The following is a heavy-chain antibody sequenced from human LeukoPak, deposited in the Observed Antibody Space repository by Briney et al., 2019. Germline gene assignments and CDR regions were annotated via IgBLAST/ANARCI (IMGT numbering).Heavy chain of an antibody. J-gene: IGHJ4*02. CDR3: AKYSRPPSIDY. V-gene: IGHV3-23*01. Sequence: GGSLRLSCAAPGFTFNTYAMSWVRQAPGKGLEWVSAISGSGGTTYYADSVKGRFTISRDNSKNTLYLQMNSLRAEDTAVYYCAKYSRPPSIDYWGQGTLVTVSS. CDR1: GFTFNTYA. D-gene: IGHD6-13*01. CDR2: ISGSGGTT.